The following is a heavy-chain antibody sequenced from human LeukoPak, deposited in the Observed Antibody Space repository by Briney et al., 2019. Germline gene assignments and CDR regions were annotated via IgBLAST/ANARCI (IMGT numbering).Heavy chain of an antibody. V-gene: IGHV3-33*01. Sequence: GGSLRFSCAASGFTFSSYGMHWVRQAPGKGLEWVAVIWYDGSNKYYADSVKGRFTISRDNSKNTLYLQMNSLRAEDTAVYYCARATTLGAFDIWGQGTMVTVSS. CDR1: GFTFSSYG. CDR2: IWYDGSNK. J-gene: IGHJ3*02. CDR3: ARATTLGAFDI. D-gene: IGHD4-17*01.